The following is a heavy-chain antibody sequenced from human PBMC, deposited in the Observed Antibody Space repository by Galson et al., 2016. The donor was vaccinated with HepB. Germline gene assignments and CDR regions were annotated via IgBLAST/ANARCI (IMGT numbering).Heavy chain of an antibody. J-gene: IGHJ4*02. CDR2: ISHDGING. D-gene: IGHD4-17*01. V-gene: IGHV3-30*18. Sequence: SLRLSCAASGFIFNSHTMHWVRQETPGKGLEWVASISHDGINGKYADSVRGRFPISRDNSKNTVYLQMSSLRAEDTAVYYCAKDAAVTLPGVYFEYWGQGTLVTVSS. CDR3: AKDAAVTLPGVYFEY. CDR1: GFIFNSHT.